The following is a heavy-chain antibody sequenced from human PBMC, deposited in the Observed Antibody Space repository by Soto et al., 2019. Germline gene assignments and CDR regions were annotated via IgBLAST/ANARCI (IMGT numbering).Heavy chain of an antibody. CDR2: IRGDGGQT. Sequence: GGSLRLSCTASGFTFTSYGMGWVRQAPGKGLQWVSTIRGDGGQTHYTDSVKGRFSISRDNSENTVYLQMDSLRAEDTAMYFCARDVGLDSDDFFAYWGQGTQVTVSS. D-gene: IGHD3-9*01. CDR3: ARDVGLDSDDFFAY. V-gene: IGHV3-23*01. CDR1: GFTFTSYG. J-gene: IGHJ4*02.